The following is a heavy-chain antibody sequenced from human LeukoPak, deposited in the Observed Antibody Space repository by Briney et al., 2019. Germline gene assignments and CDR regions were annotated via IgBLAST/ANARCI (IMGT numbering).Heavy chain of an antibody. CDR3: ARDETMVQGVIYGPPDY. CDR1: GYTFTSYG. V-gene: IGHV1-18*01. J-gene: IGHJ4*02. CDR2: ISAYNGNT. D-gene: IGHD3-10*01. Sequence: ASVKVSCKASGYTFTSYGISWVRQAPGQGLEWMGWISAYNGNTNYAQKLQGRVTMTTDTSTSTAYMELRSLRSDDTAVYYCARDETMVQGVIYGPPDYWGQGTLVTVSS.